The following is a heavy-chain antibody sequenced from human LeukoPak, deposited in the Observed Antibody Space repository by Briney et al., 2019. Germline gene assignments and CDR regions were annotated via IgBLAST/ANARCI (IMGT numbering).Heavy chain of an antibody. V-gene: IGHV4-61*02. D-gene: IGHD6-13*01. CDR1: GGSISSGSYY. CDR3: ARDTPAAGYYYYGMDV. CDR2: IYTSGST. Sequence: PSETLSLTCTVSGGSISSGSYYWSWIRQPAGKGLEWIGRIYTSGSTNYNPSLKSRVTISVDTSKNQFSLKLSSVTAADTAVYYCARDTPAAGYYYYGMDVWGQGTTVTVSS. J-gene: IGHJ6*02.